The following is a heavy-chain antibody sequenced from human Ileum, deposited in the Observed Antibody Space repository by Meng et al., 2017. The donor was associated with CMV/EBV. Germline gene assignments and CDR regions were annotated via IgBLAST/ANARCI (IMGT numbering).Heavy chain of an antibody. V-gene: IGHV3-7*01. J-gene: IGHJ4*02. CDR1: GFTFSRYW. Sequence: GGSLRLSCAASGFTFSRYWMTWVRQAPGKGLEWVANIKEDGSQKYYVDSVKGRFTISRDNAQNSLYLQMNSLRAEDTAVYYCARGGARHFDYWGQGTLVTVSS. CDR3: ARGGARHFDY. CDR2: IKEDGSQK. D-gene: IGHD1-26*01.